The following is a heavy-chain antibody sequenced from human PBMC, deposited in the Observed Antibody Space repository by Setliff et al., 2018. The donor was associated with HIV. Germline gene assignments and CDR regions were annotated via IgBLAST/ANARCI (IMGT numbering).Heavy chain of an antibody. V-gene: IGHV4-59*11. CDR1: GGSISSHY. J-gene: IGHJ3*02. CDR2: IYHGGST. D-gene: IGHD5-18*01. CDR3: ARATPGYNYGSRHAFDI. Sequence: PSETLSLTCTVSGGSISSHYWGWIRQPPGKGLEWIGEIYHGGSTNYNPSLKSRVTISVDKSKNQFSLKLSSVTAADTAVYYCARATPGYNYGSRHAFDIWGQGTKVTVSS.